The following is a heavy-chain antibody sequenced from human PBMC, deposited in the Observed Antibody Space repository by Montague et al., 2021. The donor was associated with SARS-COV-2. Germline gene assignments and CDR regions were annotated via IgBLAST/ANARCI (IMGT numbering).Heavy chain of an antibody. Sequence: SETLSLTCTVSGGSISSNYWSWIRQPPGKGLEWIGYIYYRGSTNYNPSLKSRVTISVDTSKNQFSLKLSSVTAADTAVYYCARRGDYGGPRFDYWGQGTLVSVSS. V-gene: IGHV4-59*08. CDR3: ARRGDYGGPRFDY. D-gene: IGHD4-23*01. J-gene: IGHJ4*02. CDR1: GGSISSNY. CDR2: IYYRGST.